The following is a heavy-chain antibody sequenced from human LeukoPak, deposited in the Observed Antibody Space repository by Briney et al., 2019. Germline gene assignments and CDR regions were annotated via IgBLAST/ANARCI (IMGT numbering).Heavy chain of an antibody. D-gene: IGHD6-19*01. V-gene: IGHV3-23*01. CDR3: AKTASPGIAVAGNDY. CDR1: GFTFSSYA. CDR2: ISGSGGST. J-gene: IGHJ4*02. Sequence: GGSLRLSCAASGFTFSSYAMSWVRQAPGKGLEWVSAISGSGGSTYYADSVKGRFTISRDNSKNTLYLQMNSLRAEDTAAYYCAKTASPGIAVAGNDYWGQGTLVTVSS.